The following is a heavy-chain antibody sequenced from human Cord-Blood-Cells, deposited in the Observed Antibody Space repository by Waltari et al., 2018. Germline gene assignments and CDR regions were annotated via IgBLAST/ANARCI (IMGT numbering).Heavy chain of an antibody. J-gene: IGHJ4*02. CDR2: ISYDGSNK. V-gene: IGHV3-30-3*01. D-gene: IGHD6-6*01. Sequence: QVQLVESGGGVFQLGGSLGLSGQASEFTSMSFPLHWSRPPPGKGLEWVAVISYDGSNKYSADSVKGRFTISRDNSKNTLYLQMNSLRAEDTAVYYCARFTSGSSSSLELDYWGQGTLVTVSS. CDR3: ARFTSGSSSSLELDY. CDR1: EFTSMSFP.